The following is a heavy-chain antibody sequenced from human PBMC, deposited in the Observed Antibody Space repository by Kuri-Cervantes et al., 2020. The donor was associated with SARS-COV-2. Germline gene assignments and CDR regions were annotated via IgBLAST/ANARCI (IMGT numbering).Heavy chain of an antibody. CDR2: ISSNGDST. Sequence: GGSLRLSCAASGFTFSNYAMYWVRQAPGKGLEYVSAISSNGDSTYYADSVKGRFTMSRGNSKNTLYLQMGSLRAEDMAVYYCARVSRSGYPDYWSQGTLVTVSS. J-gene: IGHJ4*02. CDR1: GFTFSNYA. V-gene: IGHV3-64*02. D-gene: IGHD3-3*01. CDR3: ARVSRSGYPDY.